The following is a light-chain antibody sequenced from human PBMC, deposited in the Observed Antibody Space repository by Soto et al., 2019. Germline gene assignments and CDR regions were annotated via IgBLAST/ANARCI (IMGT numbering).Light chain of an antibody. CDR1: QGISSY. Sequence: AIRMTQSPSSLSASTGDRVTITCRASQGISSYLAWYQQKPGKAPKLLIYAASTLQSGVPSRFSGSGSGTDFTLTISCLXSEDFAVYYCQQRSNWPPYTFGQGTKVDIK. CDR3: QQRSNWPPYT. CDR2: AAS. V-gene: IGKV1-8*01. J-gene: IGKJ2*01.